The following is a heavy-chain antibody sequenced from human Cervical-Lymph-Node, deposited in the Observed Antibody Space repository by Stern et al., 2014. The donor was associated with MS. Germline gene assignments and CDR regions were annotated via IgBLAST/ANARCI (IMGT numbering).Heavy chain of an antibody. J-gene: IGHJ4*02. V-gene: IGHV5-51*01. D-gene: IGHD2-2*01. CDR1: GYSFSNYW. CDR2: ICPGNSDT. CDR3: ARREGSTWVYYFDY. Sequence: EVQLVESGAEVKKHGESLKISCKGAGYSFSNYWIGWGRQMPGKGLVWMGIICPGNSDTRYSRSFQGQVTISADKSINTACLQWSSLKASDTAMYYGARREGSTWVYYFDYWGQGTLVTVSS.